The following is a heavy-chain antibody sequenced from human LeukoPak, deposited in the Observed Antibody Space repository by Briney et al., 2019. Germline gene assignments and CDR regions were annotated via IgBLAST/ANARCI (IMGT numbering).Heavy chain of an antibody. CDR3: ARDGNSPADY. V-gene: IGHV3-30*16. D-gene: IGHD4-23*01. Sequence: GMTLRLSCAVPGFGLSSSAMHWIRHGQGKGLEWVAVISHDGSDKFYADSVKGRFTISRHIPNRILYLQMNNLRPEDTAVYYCARDGNSPADYWGQGTLVTVSS. CDR2: ISHDGSDK. J-gene: IGHJ4*02. CDR1: GFGLSSSA.